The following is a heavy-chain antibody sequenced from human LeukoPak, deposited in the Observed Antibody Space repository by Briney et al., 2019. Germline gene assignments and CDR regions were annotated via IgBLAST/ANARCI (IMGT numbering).Heavy chain of an antibody. J-gene: IGHJ5*02. D-gene: IGHD6-19*01. CDR1: GFTFSSYG. CDR3: ARGSDLYSSGWYWFDP. CDR2: IWYDGSNK. V-gene: IGHV3-33*01. Sequence: GRSLRLSCAASGFTFSSYGMHGVRQAPRQGHEWVAVIWYDGSNKYYADPVKGPFTISRDNSKNTLYLKMNSLRAEDTAVYYCARGSDLYSSGWYWFDPWGQGALVTVSS.